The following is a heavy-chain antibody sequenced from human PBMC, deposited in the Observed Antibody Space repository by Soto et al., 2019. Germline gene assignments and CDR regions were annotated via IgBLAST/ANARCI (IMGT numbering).Heavy chain of an antibody. Sequence: PGGSLRLSCAASGFTFSSYAMSWVRQAPGKGVEWVSAISGSGGSTYYADSVKGRFTISRDNSKNTLYLQMNSLRAEDTAVYYCAKDLAFGSIGSYFQHWGQGTLVTVSS. CDR3: AKDLAFGSIGSYFQH. J-gene: IGHJ1*01. CDR1: GFTFSSYA. CDR2: ISGSGGST. D-gene: IGHD6-19*01. V-gene: IGHV3-23*01.